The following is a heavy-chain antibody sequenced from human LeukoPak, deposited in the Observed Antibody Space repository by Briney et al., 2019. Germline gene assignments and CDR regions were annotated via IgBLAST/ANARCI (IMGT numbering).Heavy chain of an antibody. D-gene: IGHD6-13*01. CDR2: ISSSSSYI. Sequence: MAGGSLRLSCAASGFTFSSYSMNWVRQAPGKGLEWVSSISSSSSYIYYADSVKGRFTISRDNAKNSLYLQMNSLRAEDTAVYYCARDRAPIAFIAAAGSYFDYWGQGTLVTVSS. V-gene: IGHV3-21*01. CDR1: GFTFSSYS. CDR3: ARDRAPIAFIAAAGSYFDY. J-gene: IGHJ4*02.